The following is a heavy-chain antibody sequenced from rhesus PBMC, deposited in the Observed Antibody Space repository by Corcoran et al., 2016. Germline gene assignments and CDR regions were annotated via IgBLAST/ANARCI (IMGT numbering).Heavy chain of an antibody. D-gene: IGHD3-40*01. CDR3: AKEVDTSGAFDF. Sequence: EVQLVQSGAEVKRPGESLKISCKTSGYSFTSYWISWVRQMLGKGREWMGPIEPRHSATRYNPSFQGPVTISADKSISTAYLQWSRLKASDTATYYCAKEVDTSGAFDFWGQGLRVTVSS. CDR1: GYSFTSYW. V-gene: IGHV5-20*01. J-gene: IGHJ3*01. CDR2: IEPRHSAT.